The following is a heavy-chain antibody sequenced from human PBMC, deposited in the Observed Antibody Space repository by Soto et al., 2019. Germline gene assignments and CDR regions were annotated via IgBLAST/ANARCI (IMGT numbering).Heavy chain of an antibody. Sequence: EVQLVESGGGLVQPGGSLRLSCAASGFTFSSYWMHWVRQAPGKGLVWVSRINSDGSSTRYADSVKGRFTISRGNAKNALYLLMNSLRAEDTAVYYCARGGGYVDYFAYWGQGTLVTVSS. CDR1: GFTFSSYW. V-gene: IGHV3-74*01. J-gene: IGHJ4*02. D-gene: IGHD3-16*01. CDR3: ARGGGYVDYFAY. CDR2: INSDGSST.